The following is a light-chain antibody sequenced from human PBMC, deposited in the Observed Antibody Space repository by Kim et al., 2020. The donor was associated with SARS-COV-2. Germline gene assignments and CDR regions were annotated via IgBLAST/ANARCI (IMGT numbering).Light chain of an antibody. Sequence: SASVGDRVTITCRASQSISSWLAWYQQEPGQAPKLLIYDASNLESGVPSRFSGSGSGTEFTITISSLQPDYFATYYCQQYSTWWTFGQGTKVDIK. CDR2: DAS. V-gene: IGKV1-5*01. CDR3: QQYSTWWT. CDR1: QSISSW. J-gene: IGKJ1*01.